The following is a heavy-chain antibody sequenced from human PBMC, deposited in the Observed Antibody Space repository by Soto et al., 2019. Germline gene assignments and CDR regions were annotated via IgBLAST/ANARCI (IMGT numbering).Heavy chain of an antibody. CDR2: ISGSGGST. CDR3: AKDLYRPRVVPAAIGEFDY. J-gene: IGHJ4*02. Sequence: PGGSLRLSCAASGFTFSSYAMSWVRQAPGKGLEWVSAISGSGGSTYYADSVKGRFTISRDNSKNTLYLQMNSLRAEDTAVYYCAKDLYRPRVVPAAIGEFDYWGQGTLVTVSS. CDR1: GFTFSSYA. D-gene: IGHD2-2*01. V-gene: IGHV3-23*01.